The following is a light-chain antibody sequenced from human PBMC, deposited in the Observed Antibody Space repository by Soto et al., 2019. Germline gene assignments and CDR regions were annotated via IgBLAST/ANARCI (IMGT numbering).Light chain of an antibody. J-gene: IGLJ2*01. CDR1: SSDVGGYNY. CDR3: SSYAGSNNLV. V-gene: IGLV2-8*01. Sequence: QSALTQPPSASGSPGQSVTISCTGTSSDVGGYNYVSWYQQHPGKAPKLMIYEVSKRPSGVPDRFSGSKSGNTASLTVSGLQAEDEADYYRSSYAGSNNLVFGGGTKL. CDR2: EVS.